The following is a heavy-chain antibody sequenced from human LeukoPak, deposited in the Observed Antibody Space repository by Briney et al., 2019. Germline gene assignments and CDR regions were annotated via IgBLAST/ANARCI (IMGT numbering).Heavy chain of an antibody. J-gene: IGHJ4*02. CDR3: PRDLGGRSGFLDY. D-gene: IGHD3-22*01. V-gene: IGHV1-46*01. CDR2: INPNSVAT. Sequence: ASVKVSFKASGYTFTSYYMHWVRQAPGQGLEWMGIINPNSVATTYAQKFQGRVTMTSDTSTSTVYMELSSLRSDDTAVYYCPRDLGGRSGFLDYWGEGPLVTVPS. CDR1: GYTFTSYY.